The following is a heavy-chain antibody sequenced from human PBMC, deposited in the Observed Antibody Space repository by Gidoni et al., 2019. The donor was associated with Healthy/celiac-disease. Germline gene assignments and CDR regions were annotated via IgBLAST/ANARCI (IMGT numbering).Heavy chain of an antibody. V-gene: IGHV1-69*04. CDR1: GGTFSSYA. J-gene: IGHJ2*01. Sequence: QVQLVQSGAEVKKPGSSVKVSCKASGGTFSSYAISWVRQAPGQGLEWMGRIIPILGIANYAQKFQGRVTITADKSTSTAYMELSSLRSEDTAVYYCARGEYCSSTSCGRAYWYFDLWGRGTLVTVSS. CDR3: ARGEYCSSTSCGRAYWYFDL. CDR2: IIPILGIA. D-gene: IGHD2-2*01.